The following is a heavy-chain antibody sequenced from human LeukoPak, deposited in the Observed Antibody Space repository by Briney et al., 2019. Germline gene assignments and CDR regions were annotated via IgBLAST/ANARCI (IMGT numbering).Heavy chain of an antibody. CDR1: EFILSSYS. CDR3: AKDYRAHPLRPNWLDP. CDR2: ISSDNTA. V-gene: IGHV3-23*01. D-gene: IGHD1-26*01. J-gene: IGHJ5*02. Sequence: QAGGSLRLSCLASEFILSSYSMSWVRQAPGKGLEWLSAISSDNTAYYADSVKGRFIVSRDNSKNTLYLQLNSLRAEDTGVYYCAKDYRAHPLRPNWLDPWGQGTLVTVSS.